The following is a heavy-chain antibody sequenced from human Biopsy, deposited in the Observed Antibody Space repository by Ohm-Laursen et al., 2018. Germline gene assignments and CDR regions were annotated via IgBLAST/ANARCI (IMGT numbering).Heavy chain of an antibody. D-gene: IGHD1-26*01. CDR1: GGSISNYS. CDR2: FRSEDRT. Sequence: PSQTLSLTCAVSGGSISNYSWTWIRQPPGKGLEWIGYFRSEDRTSYNSSLKSRVTISADTSKNQFSLRLSSVTAADTAVYYCALGGGSYVNFDYWGQGTLVTVSS. CDR3: ALGGGSYVNFDY. V-gene: IGHV4-59*01. J-gene: IGHJ4*02.